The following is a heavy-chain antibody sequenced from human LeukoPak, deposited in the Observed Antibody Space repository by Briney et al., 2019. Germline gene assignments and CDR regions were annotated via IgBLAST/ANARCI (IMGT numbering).Heavy chain of an antibody. CDR2: MNPNSGNT. V-gene: IGHV1-8*02. CDR1: GYTFTGYY. J-gene: IGHJ5*02. CDR3: ARTPYLAWRFWSGQNSVNWFDP. Sequence: ASVNVSCKASGYTFTGYYMHWVRQATGQGLEWMGWMNPNSGNTGYAQKFQGRVTMTRNTSISTAYMELSSLRSEDTAVYYCARTPYLAWRFWSGQNSVNWFDPWGQGTLVTVSS. D-gene: IGHD3-3*01.